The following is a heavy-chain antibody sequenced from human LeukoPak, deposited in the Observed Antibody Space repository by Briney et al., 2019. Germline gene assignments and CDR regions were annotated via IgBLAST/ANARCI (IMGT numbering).Heavy chain of an antibody. J-gene: IGHJ3*02. D-gene: IGHD6-19*01. Sequence: SSETLSLTCAVYGGSFSGYYWSWIRQPPGKGLEWIGEINHSGSTNYNPSLKSRVTISVDKSKNQFSLKLSSVTAADTAVYYCARDSSPPHSSGWYVPLPDAFDIWGQGTMVTVSS. V-gene: IGHV4-34*01. CDR3: ARDSSPPHSSGWYVPLPDAFDI. CDR1: GGSFSGYY. CDR2: INHSGST.